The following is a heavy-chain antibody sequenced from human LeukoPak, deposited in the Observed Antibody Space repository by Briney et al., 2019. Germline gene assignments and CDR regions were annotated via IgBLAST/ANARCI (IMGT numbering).Heavy chain of an antibody. Sequence: GGSLRLSCAASGFTFSNYGMHWVRQAPGKGLEWVAVISYDGSNKYYADSVKGRFTISRDNSKNTLYLQMNSLRAEDTAVYYCVFSVLWGQGTLVTVSS. D-gene: IGHD2-8*01. CDR1: GFTFSNYG. V-gene: IGHV3-30*03. CDR2: ISYDGSNK. J-gene: IGHJ4*02. CDR3: VFSVL.